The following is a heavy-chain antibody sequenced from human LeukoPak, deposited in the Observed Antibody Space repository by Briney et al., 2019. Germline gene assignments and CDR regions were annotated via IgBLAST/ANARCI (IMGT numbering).Heavy chain of an antibody. CDR2: ISGSGGST. J-gene: IGHJ4*02. CDR3: AKDPRSVVVPAAFNFDY. V-gene: IGHV3-23*01. CDR1: GFTFSSYA. Sequence: GGSLRLSCAASGFTFSSYAMSWVRQAPGKGLEWVSAISGSGGSTYYADSVKGRFTISRDNSKNTLYLQMYSLRAEDTAVYYCAKDPRSVVVPAAFNFDYWGQGTLVTVSS. D-gene: IGHD2-2*01.